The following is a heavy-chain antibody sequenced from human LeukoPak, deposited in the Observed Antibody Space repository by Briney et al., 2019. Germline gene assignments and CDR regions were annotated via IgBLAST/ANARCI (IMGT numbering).Heavy chain of an antibody. CDR3: VSGFLQWLY. J-gene: IGHJ4*02. Sequence: GGSLRLSCAASGFSFSSYWMSWVRQAPGKGLEWVANINPDGSNMLYVDSVKGRFAISRDNAKNSLYLQMNNLRAEDTAVYFCVSGFLQWLYWGQGTLVTVSS. CDR1: GFSFSSYW. D-gene: IGHD3-3*01. V-gene: IGHV3-7*01. CDR2: INPDGSNM.